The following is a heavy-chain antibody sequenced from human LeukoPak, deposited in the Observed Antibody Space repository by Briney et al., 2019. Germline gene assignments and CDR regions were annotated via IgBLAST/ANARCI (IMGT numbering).Heavy chain of an antibody. CDR2: MYPNSGNT. J-gene: IGHJ6*03. Sequence: GASVKVSCKASGYTFTSYDINWVRQATGQGLEWMGWMYPNSGNTGYAQKFQGRVTMTRNTSISTAYMELSSLRSEDTAVYYCARGTYDSSGYYYVLPYYYYYYMDVWGKGTTVTVSS. D-gene: IGHD3-22*01. CDR3: ARGTYDSSGYYYVLPYYYYYYMDV. V-gene: IGHV1-8*01. CDR1: GYTFTSYD.